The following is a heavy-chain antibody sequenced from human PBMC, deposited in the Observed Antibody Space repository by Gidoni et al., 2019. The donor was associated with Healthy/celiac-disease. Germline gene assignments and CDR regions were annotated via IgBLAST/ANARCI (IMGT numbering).Heavy chain of an antibody. J-gene: IGHJ4*02. CDR3: ARQSSWGYFDY. CDR1: GYSFTSYYW. CDR2: IYPGDSDT. Sequence: EVQLVQSGAEVKKPGDSLKISCKGSGYSFTSYYWIGWVRQMPGKGLEWMGIIYPGDSDTRYSPSFQGQVTISADKSISTAYLQWSSLKASDTAMYYCARQSSWGYFDYWGQGTLVTVSS. D-gene: IGHD6-13*01. V-gene: IGHV5-51*01.